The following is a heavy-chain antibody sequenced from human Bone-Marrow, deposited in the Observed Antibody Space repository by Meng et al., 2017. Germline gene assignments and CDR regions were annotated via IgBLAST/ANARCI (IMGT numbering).Heavy chain of an antibody. Sequence: SETLSPTCALSGGSFSAYYWGWIRQLPGKGLGWIGSIYYSGSTYYNPSLKSGVTISVDTSKNQFSLKLSTVTAADTAVYYCARDTGSSSWYSAYYYYYGMDVWGQGTTVTVS. J-gene: IGHJ6*02. CDR3: ARDTGSSSWYSAYYYYYGMDV. CDR2: IYYSGST. CDR1: GGSFSAYY. V-gene: IGHV4-39*07. D-gene: IGHD6-13*01.